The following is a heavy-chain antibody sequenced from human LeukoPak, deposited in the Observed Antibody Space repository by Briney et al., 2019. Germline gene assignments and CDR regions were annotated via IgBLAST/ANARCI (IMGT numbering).Heavy chain of an antibody. CDR2: IKSKTDGGTT. CDR1: GFTFSNAW. D-gene: IGHD3-3*01. Sequence: GGSLRLSCAASGFTFSNAWMSWVRQAPGKGLEWVGRIKSKTDGGTTDYAAPVKGRFTISRDDSKNTLYLQMNSLKTEDTAVYYCTTEDFRSGYRPFDYWGQGTLVTVSS. V-gene: IGHV3-15*01. CDR3: TTEDFRSGYRPFDY. J-gene: IGHJ4*02.